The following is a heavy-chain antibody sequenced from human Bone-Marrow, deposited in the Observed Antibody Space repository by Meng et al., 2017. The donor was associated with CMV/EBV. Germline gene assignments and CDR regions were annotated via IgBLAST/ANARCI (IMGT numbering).Heavy chain of an antibody. CDR1: GYTFSGYD. D-gene: IGHD2-2*01. CDR3: ARWGKYQLLEGADY. CDR2: INPNSGGT. Sequence: VKVSLKAPGYTFSGYDMHWVRQAPGQGVEWIGWINPNSGGTYYAQKFQGRVTMTSDTSISAAYMELSRLRSDDTAVYYCARWGKYQLLEGADYWGQGTLVTVSS. V-gene: IGHV1-2*02. J-gene: IGHJ4*02.